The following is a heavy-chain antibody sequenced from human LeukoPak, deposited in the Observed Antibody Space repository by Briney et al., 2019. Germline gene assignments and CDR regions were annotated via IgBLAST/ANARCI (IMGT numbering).Heavy chain of an antibody. D-gene: IGHD6-6*01. CDR3: ARDHNRYSSSSEVDY. CDR2: ISGGGETT. V-gene: IGHV3-23*01. J-gene: IGHJ4*02. CDR1: GFTFNNYA. Sequence: GGSLRLSCAASGFTFNNYAMNWVRQAPGKGLEWVSSISGGGETTYYADSAKGRFTISRDNSQNTLYLQMNSLRAEDTAVYYCARDHNRYSSSSEVDYWGQGTLVTVSS.